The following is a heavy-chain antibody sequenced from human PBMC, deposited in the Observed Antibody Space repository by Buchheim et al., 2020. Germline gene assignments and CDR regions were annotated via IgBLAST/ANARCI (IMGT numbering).Heavy chain of an antibody. CDR2: ISYDGSRK. V-gene: IGHV3-30*18. Sequence: QEQLVESGGGVVQPGRSLRLSCAASRFTFSAYGMHWLRQAPGQGLEWVAVISYDGSRKYYGDSLTGRFAISRDNSKNTLSLQMNDLRAEDTALYYCAKDFYQGSWLLHPMVGDLWGQGTL. D-gene: IGHD3-3*01. CDR3: AKDFYQGSWLLHPMVGDL. CDR1: RFTFSAYG. J-gene: IGHJ4*02.